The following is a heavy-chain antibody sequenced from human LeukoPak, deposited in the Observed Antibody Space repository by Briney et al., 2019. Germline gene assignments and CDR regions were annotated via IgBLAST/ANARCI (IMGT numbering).Heavy chain of an antibody. D-gene: IGHD3-10*01. CDR1: GFTFSSYS. V-gene: IGHV3-48*04. Sequence: GGSLRLSCAASGFTFSSYSMNWVRQAPGKGLEWVSYISSSSSTIYYADSVKGRFTISRDNAKNTLYLQMNSLRAEDTAVYYCARDRGSLDFDYWGQGTLVTVSS. J-gene: IGHJ4*02. CDR2: ISSSSSTI. CDR3: ARDRGSLDFDY.